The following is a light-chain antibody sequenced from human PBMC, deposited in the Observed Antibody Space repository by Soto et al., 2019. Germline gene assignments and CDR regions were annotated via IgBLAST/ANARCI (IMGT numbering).Light chain of an antibody. J-gene: IGKJ2*01. V-gene: IGKV3D-15*01. CDR3: QQYNNWPPET. CDR1: QSVSSN. Sequence: EIVMTQSPATLSVSPGERATLSCRASQSVSSNLAWYQQKPGQAPRLLIYGASTRATGIPARFSGSGSVTEFTRPISRLPSEAFTSYFRQQYNNWPPETFGQGSNLEIK. CDR2: GAS.